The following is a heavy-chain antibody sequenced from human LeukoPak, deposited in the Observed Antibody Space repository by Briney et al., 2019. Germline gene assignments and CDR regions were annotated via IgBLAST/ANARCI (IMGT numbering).Heavy chain of an antibody. CDR2: ISAYNGNT. CDR1: GYTFSRYG. V-gene: IGHV1-18*01. J-gene: IGHJ4*02. Sequence: GASVKVSCKASGYTFSRYGITWVRQAPGQGLEWTGWISAYNGNTNYAQKLQGRVTVTTDTSTGTAYMEVRSLRSDDTAVYYCARGSSTSSYDKSDYWGQGTLVTVSS. D-gene: IGHD2-2*01. CDR3: ARGSSTSSYDKSDY.